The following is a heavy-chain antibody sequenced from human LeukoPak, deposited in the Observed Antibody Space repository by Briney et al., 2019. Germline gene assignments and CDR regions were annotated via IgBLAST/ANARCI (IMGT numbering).Heavy chain of an antibody. CDR2: IKKDGSEK. CDR1: GFTFSSYW. CDR3: ASHVPLLF. Sequence: GGSLRLSCAASGFTFSSYWMSSVRQAPGKGLEWVANIKKDGSEKYYVASVKGRFTISRDNAKNSLYLQMNSLRAEDTAVYYCASHVPLLFWGQGTLVTVSS. D-gene: IGHD3-10*01. J-gene: IGHJ4*02. V-gene: IGHV3-7*01.